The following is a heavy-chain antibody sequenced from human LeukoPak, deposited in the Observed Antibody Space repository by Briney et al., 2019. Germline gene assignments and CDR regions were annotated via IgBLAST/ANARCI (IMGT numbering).Heavy chain of an antibody. CDR2: ISSSSSYI. CDR1: GFTVSSYS. J-gene: IGHJ2*01. V-gene: IGHV3-21*01. Sequence: PGGSLRLSCAASGFTVSSYSMHWVRQAPGKGLEWVSSISSSSSYIYYADSVEGRFTISRDNAKNSLFLQMNSLKAEDTAEYYCATTRLFDHGRNSINYFDLWGRGTLVTVSS. D-gene: IGHD4-23*01. CDR3: ATTRLFDHGRNSINYFDL.